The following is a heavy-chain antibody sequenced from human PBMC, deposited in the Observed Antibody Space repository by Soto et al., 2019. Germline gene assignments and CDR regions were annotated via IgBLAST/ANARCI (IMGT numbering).Heavy chain of an antibody. CDR3: ARGLCGVPVAADLEY. Sequence: GGSLIVSCVASGFSFSEYTMRWVRQAPGKGLDWVSTISTSSSNIFYAASVKGRFTVSRDNAKNTLYLQMDNLRAEDTAVYFCARGLCGVPVAADLEYWGQGTLLTVSS. J-gene: IGHJ4*02. V-gene: IGHV3-21*06. CDR1: GFSFSEYT. CDR2: ISTSSSNI. D-gene: IGHD3-10*01.